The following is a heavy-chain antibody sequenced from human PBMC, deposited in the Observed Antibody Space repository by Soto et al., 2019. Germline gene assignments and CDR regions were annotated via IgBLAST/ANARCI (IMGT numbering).Heavy chain of an antibody. J-gene: IGHJ4*02. V-gene: IGHV3-33*01. CDR3: AREGRAFFDY. Sequence: QVQLVESRGGVVQPGRSLRLSCAASGFSFSSFGMHWVRQAPGKGLEWVAMIWYDGINKYYVDSVKGRFTISRDNSESTLYLQMDSLRAEDTAVYYCAREGRAFFDYWGQGTLVTVSS. CDR2: IWYDGINK. CDR1: GFSFSSFG. D-gene: IGHD3-3*02.